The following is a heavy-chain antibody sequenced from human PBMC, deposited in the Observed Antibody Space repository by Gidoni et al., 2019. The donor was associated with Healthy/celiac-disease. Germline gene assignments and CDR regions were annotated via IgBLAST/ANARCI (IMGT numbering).Heavy chain of an antibody. CDR3: ARGDFWSGYYPLWYFDY. V-gene: IGHV4-31*03. CDR2: IYYSGST. J-gene: IGHJ4*02. D-gene: IGHD3-3*01. CDR1: GGSISSGGYY. Sequence: QVQLQESGPGLVKPSQTLSLTCTVSGGSISSGGYYWSWIRQHPGKGLEWIGYIYYSGSTYYNPSLKSRVTISVDTSKNQFSLKLSSVTAADTAVYYCARGDFWSGYYPLWYFDYWGQGTLVTVSS.